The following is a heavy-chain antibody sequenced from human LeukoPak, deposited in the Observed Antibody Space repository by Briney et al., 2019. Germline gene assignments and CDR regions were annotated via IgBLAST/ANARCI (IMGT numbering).Heavy chain of an antibody. D-gene: IGHD2-15*01. V-gene: IGHV1-2*02. CDR2: INPNSGGT. CDR1: GYTFTGYC. J-gene: IGHJ4*02. Sequence: ASVKVSCKASGYTFTGYCMHWVRQAPGQGLEWMGWINPNSGGTNYAQKFQGRVTMTTDTSTSTAYMELRSLRSDDTAVYYCARGRDIVAVVPTTPFDYWGQGTLVTVSS. CDR3: ARGRDIVAVVPTTPFDY.